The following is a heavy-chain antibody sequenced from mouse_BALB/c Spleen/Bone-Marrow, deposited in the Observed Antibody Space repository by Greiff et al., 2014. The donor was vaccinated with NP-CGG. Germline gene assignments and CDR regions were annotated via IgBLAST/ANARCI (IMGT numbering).Heavy chain of an antibody. CDR1: GYTFTSYY. CDR2: IYPGNVNT. V-gene: IGHV1S56*01. CDR3: ATYDY. J-gene: IGHJ2*01. Sequence: SGPELVKPGASVRISCKASGYTFTSYYIHWVKQRPGQGLEWIGWIYPGNVNTKYNEKFKGKATLTADKSSSTAYMQLNSLASEDSAVYFCATYDYWGQGTTLTVSS.